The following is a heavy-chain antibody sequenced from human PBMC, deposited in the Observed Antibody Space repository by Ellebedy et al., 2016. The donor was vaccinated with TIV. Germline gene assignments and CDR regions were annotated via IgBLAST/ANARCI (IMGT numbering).Heavy chain of an antibody. J-gene: IGHJ4*02. CDR1: GFTFSSYG. Sequence: PGGSLRLSCAASGFTFSSYGMHGVRQAPGKGLAWVAVIGYDGSNKLYEDSVKGRFTISRDNSKNTLYLQMNSLRAEDTAIYSCAKTQSYGTTWHGSNDYWGQGTLVSVSS. D-gene: IGHD3-10*01. CDR3: AKTQSYGTTWHGSNDY. CDR2: IGYDGSNK. V-gene: IGHV3-33*06.